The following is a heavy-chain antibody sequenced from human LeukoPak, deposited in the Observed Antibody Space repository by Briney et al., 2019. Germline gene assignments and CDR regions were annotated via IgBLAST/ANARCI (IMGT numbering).Heavy chain of an antibody. V-gene: IGHV3-7*03. D-gene: IGHD3-22*01. CDR3: ATAYYYDSRGYDPVDY. J-gene: IGHJ4*02. CDR1: GFTFSSYW. CDR2: IKQDGSEK. Sequence: GGSLRLSCAASGFTFSSYWMSWVRQAPGKGLEWVANIKQDGSEKYYVDSVKGRFTISRDNSKNTLYLQMNSLRVEDTAVYYCATAYYYDSRGYDPVDYWGQGTLVTVSS.